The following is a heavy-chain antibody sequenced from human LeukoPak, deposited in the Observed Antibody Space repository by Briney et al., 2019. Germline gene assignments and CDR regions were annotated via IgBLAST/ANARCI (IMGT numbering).Heavy chain of an antibody. Sequence: SETLSLTCAVYGGSFSGYYWSWIRQPPGKGLEWIGEINHSGSTNYNPSLKSRVTISVDTPKNQFSLKLSSVTAADTAVYYCARGGMKWLHNYYFDYWGQGTLVTVSS. D-gene: IGHD3-22*01. CDR2: INHSGST. V-gene: IGHV4-34*01. J-gene: IGHJ4*02. CDR1: GGSFSGYY. CDR3: ARGGMKWLHNYYFDY.